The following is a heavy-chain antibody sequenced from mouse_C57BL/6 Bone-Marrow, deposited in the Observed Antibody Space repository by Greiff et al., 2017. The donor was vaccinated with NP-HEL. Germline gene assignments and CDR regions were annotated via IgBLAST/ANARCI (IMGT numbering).Heavy chain of an antibody. Sequence: EVKLVESGPELVKPGASVKISCKASGYSFTGYYMNWVKQSPEKSLEWIGEINPSTGGTTYNQKFKAKATLTVDKSSSTAYMQLKSLTSEDSAVYYCARGLLRRGWYFDVWGTGTTVTVSS. CDR1: GYSFTGYY. V-gene: IGHV1-42*01. CDR2: INPSTGGT. D-gene: IGHD1-2*01. J-gene: IGHJ1*03. CDR3: ARGLLRRGWYFDV.